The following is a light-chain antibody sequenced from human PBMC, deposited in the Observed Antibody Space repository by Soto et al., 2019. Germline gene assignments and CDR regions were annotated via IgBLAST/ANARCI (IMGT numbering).Light chain of an antibody. Sequence: ALTQPRSLSGSPGQSVTISCTGTSSDVGGHNYVSWYQQHPGKAPQLMIYDVTKRPSGVPDRFSGSKSGSTASLTISGLQAEDEADYYCCSYAGSYTYVFGTGTKVTVL. CDR3: CSYAGSYTYV. CDR1: SSDVGGHNY. V-gene: IGLV2-11*01. CDR2: DVT. J-gene: IGLJ1*01.